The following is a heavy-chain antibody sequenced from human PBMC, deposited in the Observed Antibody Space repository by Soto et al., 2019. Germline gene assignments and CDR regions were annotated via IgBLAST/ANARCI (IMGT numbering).Heavy chain of an antibody. CDR2: INPDTGDT. CDR3: ARGPYKNWFDP. V-gene: IGHV1-2*02. Sequence: ASVKVSCKTSGYTFTAYYIHWVRQAPGQGLEWMGWINPDTGDTRSVRKFQGRVTMTRDTSITTVYMVLSRLTTDDTAVYYCARGPYKNWFDPWGQGTLVTFSS. J-gene: IGHJ5*02. D-gene: IGHD1-1*01. CDR1: GYTFTAYY.